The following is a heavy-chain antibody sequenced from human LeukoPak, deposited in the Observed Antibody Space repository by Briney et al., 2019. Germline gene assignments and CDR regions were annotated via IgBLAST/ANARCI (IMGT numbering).Heavy chain of an antibody. CDR1: GGSFSGYY. J-gene: IGHJ4*02. CDR3: ARDGDYYDSSGYYLAY. Sequence: PSETLSLTCAVYGGSFSGYYWSWIRQPPGKGLEWIGEINHSGSTNYNPSLKSRVTISVDTSKNQFSLKLSSVTAADTAVYYCARDGDYYDSSGYYLAYWGQGTLVTVSS. V-gene: IGHV4-34*01. D-gene: IGHD3-22*01. CDR2: INHSGST.